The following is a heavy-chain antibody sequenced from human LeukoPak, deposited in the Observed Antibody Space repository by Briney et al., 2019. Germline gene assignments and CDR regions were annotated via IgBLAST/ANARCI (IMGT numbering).Heavy chain of an antibody. CDR1: GGSISSGGYY. CDR3: ARIGVQVGGIVVVPAATRRGWFDP. Sequence: SQTLSLTCTVSGGSISSGGYYWSWIRQHPGKGLEGIGYIYYSGSSYYNPSLKSRVTISVDTSKNQFSLKLSSVTAADTAVYYCARIGVQVGGIVVVPAATRRGWFDPWGQGTLVTVSS. V-gene: IGHV4-31*03. CDR2: IYYSGSS. J-gene: IGHJ5*02. D-gene: IGHD2-2*01.